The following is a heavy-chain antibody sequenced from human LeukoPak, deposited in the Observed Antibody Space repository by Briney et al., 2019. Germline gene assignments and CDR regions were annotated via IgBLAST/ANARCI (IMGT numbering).Heavy chain of an antibody. J-gene: IGHJ4*02. D-gene: IGHD3-9*01. CDR2: IYWDDDK. CDR1: GFSLSTSGVG. Sequence: SGPTLVNPTQTLTLTCTFSGFSLSTSGVGVGWIRQPPGKALEWLALIYWDDDKRYSPSLKSRLTITKDTSKNQVVLTMTNMDPVDTATYYCAHSRYYDFLTGYLVPYYFDYWGQGTLVTVSS. CDR3: AHSRYYDFLTGYLVPYYFDY. V-gene: IGHV2-5*02.